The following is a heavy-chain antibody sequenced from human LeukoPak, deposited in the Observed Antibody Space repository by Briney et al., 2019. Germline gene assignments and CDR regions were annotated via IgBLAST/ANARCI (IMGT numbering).Heavy chain of an antibody. CDR3: ARDGAYGYNWFDP. CDR1: GFTFRLYS. J-gene: IGHJ5*02. D-gene: IGHD2-21*01. V-gene: IGHV3-48*01. Sequence: GGSLRLSRASSGFTFRLYSMNWVRQAPGKGLEGVSYIRSSSCNIYYADSVKGRFTISRDNAKNSLYLQMKRLRAEDRVVYYGARDGAYGYNWFDPWGQGTLVTVSS. CDR2: IRSSSCNI.